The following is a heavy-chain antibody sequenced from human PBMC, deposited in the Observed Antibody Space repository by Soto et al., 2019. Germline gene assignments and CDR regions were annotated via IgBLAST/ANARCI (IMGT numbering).Heavy chain of an antibody. CDR1: GYTFTSYY. D-gene: IGHD3-3*01. CDR2: INPSGGST. CDR3: ARDKGAIFGVALIDY. J-gene: IGHJ4*02. V-gene: IGHV1-46*01. Sequence: GASVKVSCKASGYTFTSYYMHWVRQAPGQGLEWMGIINPSGGSTSYAQKFQGRVTMTRDTSTSTVYMELSSLRSEDTAVYYCARDKGAIFGVALIDYWGQGTLVTVSS.